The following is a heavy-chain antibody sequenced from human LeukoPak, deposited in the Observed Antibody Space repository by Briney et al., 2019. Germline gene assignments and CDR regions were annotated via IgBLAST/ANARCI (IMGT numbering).Heavy chain of an antibody. CDR2: IYYSGNS. V-gene: IGHV4-39*07. Sequence: SETLSLTCTVSGGSISSGGYYWSWIRQPPGKGLEWIGSIYYSGNSYYSPSLKRRVTISGDTSKNQFSLKLESVTAADTAVYYCTRVTESGGYAYWGQGTLVTVSS. J-gene: IGHJ4*02. D-gene: IGHD5-12*01. CDR1: GGSISSGGYY. CDR3: TRVTESGGYAY.